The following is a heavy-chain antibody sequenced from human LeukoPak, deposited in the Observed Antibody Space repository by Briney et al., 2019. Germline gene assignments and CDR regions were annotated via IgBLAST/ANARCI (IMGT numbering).Heavy chain of an antibody. D-gene: IGHD6-19*01. CDR3: AKGRGSSGWYSLGY. CDR2: ITWNSGSI. Sequence: GGSLRLSCAASGFTFNDYAMHWVRQAPGKGLEWVSIITWNSGSIAYADSVKGRFTISRDNAKNSLYLQMNSLRPGDTALYYCAKGRGSSGWYSLGYWGQGTLVTVSS. CDR1: GFTFNDYA. V-gene: IGHV3-9*01. J-gene: IGHJ4*02.